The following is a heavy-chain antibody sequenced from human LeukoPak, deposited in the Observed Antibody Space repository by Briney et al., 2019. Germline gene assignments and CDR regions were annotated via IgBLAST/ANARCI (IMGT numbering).Heavy chain of an antibody. J-gene: IGHJ4*02. CDR3: TTDVGGVLGAYYDILTGYVSFDY. CDR2: IKSKTDGGTT. V-gene: IGHV3-15*01. CDR1: GFTFSNPW. Sequence: PGGSLRLSCAASGFTFSNPWMSWVRQAPGKGLEWVGRIKSKTDGGTTDYATPVKGRFTISRDDSKNTLFLQMNSLKTEDTAVYYCTTDVGGVLGAYYDILTGYVSFDYWGQGTLVTVSS. D-gene: IGHD3-9*01.